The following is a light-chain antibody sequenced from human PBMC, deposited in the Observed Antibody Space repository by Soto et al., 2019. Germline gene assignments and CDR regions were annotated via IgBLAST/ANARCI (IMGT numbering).Light chain of an antibody. CDR2: EVS. J-gene: IGLJ2*01. CDR1: SSDVGDYKY. CDR3: SSYISSSALV. Sequence: QSVLTQPASVSGSPGQSITISCTGTSSDVGDYKYVSWYQQHPGKAPKLMIYEVSNRPSGVSNRFSASKSGNTASLTISGLQAEDEGDYYCSSYISSSALVFGGGTKVTVL. V-gene: IGLV2-14*01.